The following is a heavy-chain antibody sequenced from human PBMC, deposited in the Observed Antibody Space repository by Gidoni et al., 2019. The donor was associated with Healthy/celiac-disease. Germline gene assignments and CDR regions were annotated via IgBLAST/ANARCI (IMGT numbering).Heavy chain of an antibody. D-gene: IGHD5-12*01. V-gene: IGHV3-23*01. CDR1: GFTFSSYA. CDR2: MSGRGGST. J-gene: IGHJ4*02. CDR3: AKGRGYSGYDPFDY. Sequence: EVQLLESGGGLVQPGGSLRLSCAASGFTFSSYAMSWVRQAPGKGLEWVSAMSGRGGSTYYADSVKGRFTISRDNSKNTLYLQMNSLRDEDTAVYYCAKGRGYSGYDPFDYWGQGTLVTVSS.